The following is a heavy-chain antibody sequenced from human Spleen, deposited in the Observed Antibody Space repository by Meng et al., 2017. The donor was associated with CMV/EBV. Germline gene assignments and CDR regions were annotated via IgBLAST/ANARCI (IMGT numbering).Heavy chain of an antibody. D-gene: IGHD1-20*01. CDR1: GDMYTTYG. V-gene: IGHV1-18*01. CDR2: SSPYTGNT. Sequence: GDMYTTYGGSWVRQAPGQGLEWVGWSSPYTGNTNYAQKVQGRVTMTTDTFTSTAYMELRSLRSDDTAVYYCARDRGITATTFRGDYWGQGTLVTVSS. J-gene: IGHJ4*02. CDR3: ARDRGITATTFRGDY.